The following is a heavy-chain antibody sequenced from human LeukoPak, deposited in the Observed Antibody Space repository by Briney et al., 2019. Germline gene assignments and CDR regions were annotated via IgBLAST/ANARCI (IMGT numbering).Heavy chain of an antibody. CDR2: INQDGSEK. V-gene: IGHV3-7*01. CDR3: AEVGAG. J-gene: IGHJ4*02. CDR1: GLTFSHYW. D-gene: IGHD1-26*01. Sequence: PGGSLRLSCAASGLTFSHYWMSWVRQAPGKGLEWVANINQDGSEKFYVDSVKGRFTISRDNAKNSLYLQINSLRAEDTAVYYCAEVGAGWGQGTLVTVSS.